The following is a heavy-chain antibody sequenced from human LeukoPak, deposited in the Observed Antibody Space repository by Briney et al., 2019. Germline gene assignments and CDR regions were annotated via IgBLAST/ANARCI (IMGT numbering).Heavy chain of an antibody. Sequence: PSETLSLTCTVSGCSISSSSYYWGWIRQPPGKGLEWIGSIYYSGSTYYNPSLKSRVTISVDTSKNQFSLKLSSVTAADTAVYYCARIGYNWNDGASFDYWGQGTLVAVSS. CDR1: GCSISSSSYY. CDR2: IYYSGST. V-gene: IGHV4-39*01. D-gene: IGHD1-20*01. J-gene: IGHJ4*02. CDR3: ARIGYNWNDGASFDY.